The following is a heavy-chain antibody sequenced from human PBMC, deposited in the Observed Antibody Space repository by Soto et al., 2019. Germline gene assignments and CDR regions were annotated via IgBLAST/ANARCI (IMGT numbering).Heavy chain of an antibody. D-gene: IGHD4-17*01. J-gene: IGHJ4*02. V-gene: IGHV4-30-2*01. CDR3: ARGNDYGDYEFDY. Sequence: LSLTCAVSGGSISSGGYSWSWIRQPPGKGLEWIGYIYHSGSTYYNPSLKSRVTISVDRSKNQFSLKLSSVTAADTAVYYCARGNDYGDYEFDYWGQGTLVTVSS. CDR1: GGSISSGGYS. CDR2: IYHSGST.